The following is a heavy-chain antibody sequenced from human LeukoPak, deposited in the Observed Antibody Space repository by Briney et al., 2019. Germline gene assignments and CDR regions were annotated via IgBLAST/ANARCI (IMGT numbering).Heavy chain of an antibody. D-gene: IGHD6-13*01. CDR1: GGSFSGYY. V-gene: IGHV4-34*01. Sequence: SETLSLTCAVYGGSFSGYYWSWIRQPPGKGLEWIGEINHSGSTNYNPSLKSRVTISVDTSKNQFSLKLSSVTAADTAVYYCARGRSWHFNWFDPWGQGTLVTVSS. J-gene: IGHJ5*02. CDR3: ARGRSWHFNWFDP. CDR2: INHSGST.